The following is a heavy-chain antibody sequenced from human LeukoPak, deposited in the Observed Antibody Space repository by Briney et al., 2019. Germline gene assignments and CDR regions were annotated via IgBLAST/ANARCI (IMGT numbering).Heavy chain of an antibody. CDR1: GFTFSSYA. Sequence: GGSLRLSCAASGFTFSSYAMSWVRQAPGKGLEWVSAISGSGGSTYYADSVKGRFTISRDNSKNTLNLQMNSLRAEDTAVYYCAKNPFQDYYDSSGPYFDYWGQGTLVTVSS. J-gene: IGHJ4*02. V-gene: IGHV3-23*01. CDR2: ISGSGGST. D-gene: IGHD3-22*01. CDR3: AKNPFQDYYDSSGPYFDY.